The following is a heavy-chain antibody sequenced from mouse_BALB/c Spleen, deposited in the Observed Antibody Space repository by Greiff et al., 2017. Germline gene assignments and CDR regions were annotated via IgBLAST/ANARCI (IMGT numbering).Heavy chain of an antibody. J-gene: IGHJ4*01. V-gene: IGHV1-9*01. Sequence: LQESGAELMKPGASVKISCKATGYTFSSYWIEWVKQRPGHGLEWIGEILPGSGSTNYNEKFKGKATFTADTSSNTAYMQLSSLTSEDSAVYYCARSITTATYYAMDYWGQGTSVTVSS. CDR1: GYTFSSYW. D-gene: IGHD1-2*01. CDR3: ARSITTATYYAMDY. CDR2: ILPGSGST.